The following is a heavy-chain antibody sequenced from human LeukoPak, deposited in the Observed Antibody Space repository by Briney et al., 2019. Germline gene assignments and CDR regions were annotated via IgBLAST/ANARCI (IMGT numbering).Heavy chain of an antibody. CDR1: GGSISSYY. CDR2: IYTSGST. Sequence: SETLSLTCTVSGGSISSYYWSWIRQPAGKGLEWIGRIYTSGSTNYNPSLKSRVTMSVDTSKNQFSLKLSSVTAADTAVYYGAREGYSYGYRGVDYWGQGTLVTVSS. V-gene: IGHV4-4*07. D-gene: IGHD5-18*01. J-gene: IGHJ4*02. CDR3: AREGYSYGYRGVDY.